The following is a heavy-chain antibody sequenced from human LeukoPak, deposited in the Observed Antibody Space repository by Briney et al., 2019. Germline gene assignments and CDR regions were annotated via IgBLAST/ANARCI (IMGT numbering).Heavy chain of an antibody. Sequence: PGGSLRLSCAASGFTFSSYGMHWVRQAPGKGLEWVAIISYDGSNKYYADSVKGRFTISRDNSKNTLYLQMNSLRAEDTAVYNCAKDNEDYWGQGTLVTVSS. CDR2: ISYDGSNK. CDR3: AKDNEDY. D-gene: IGHD2-8*01. J-gene: IGHJ4*02. CDR1: GFTFSSYG. V-gene: IGHV3-30*18.